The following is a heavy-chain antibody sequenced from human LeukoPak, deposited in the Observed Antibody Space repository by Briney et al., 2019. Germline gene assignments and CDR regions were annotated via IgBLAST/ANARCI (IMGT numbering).Heavy chain of an antibody. V-gene: IGHV3-33*01. CDR1: GFTFSSYA. Sequence: PGRSLRLSCTAPGFTFSSYAIHWIRQAPGKGLEWVALVWHDGSNKYYADSVKGRFTISRDNSKNTVYLQMNSLRAEDTAVYYCARDVNGSGWYFLVDYWGQGTLVTVSS. CDR3: ARDVNGSGWYFLVDY. D-gene: IGHD6-19*01. CDR2: VWHDGSNK. J-gene: IGHJ4*02.